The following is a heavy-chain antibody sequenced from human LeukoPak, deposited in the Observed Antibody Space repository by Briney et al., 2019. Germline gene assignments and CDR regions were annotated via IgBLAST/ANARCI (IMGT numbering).Heavy chain of an antibody. Sequence: GGSLRLSCVGSGFTFSDFTMTWVRQAPGKGLEWVANINQHGSENYYVDSVRGRFTISRDNAQNSLYLLMNSLRAEDTAVYYCARGTYYDSSGYWGYYFDYWGQGTLVTVSS. CDR3: ARGTYYDSSGYWGYYFDY. CDR2: INQHGSEN. J-gene: IGHJ4*02. CDR1: GFTFSDFT. D-gene: IGHD3-22*01. V-gene: IGHV3-7*01.